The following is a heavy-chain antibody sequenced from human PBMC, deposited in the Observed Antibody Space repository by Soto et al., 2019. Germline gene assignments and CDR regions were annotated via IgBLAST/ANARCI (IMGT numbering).Heavy chain of an antibody. D-gene: IGHD3-3*01. CDR2: LKSVSDGGKA. V-gene: IGHV3-15*01. CDR1: GFPINKAW. J-gene: IGHJ4*02. CDR3: TTMRWNFWSTD. Sequence: EVQLVQSGGGLVKPGGSLTLSSAVSGFPINKAWMGWVREGPGKGLEWVGRLKSVSDGGKAEYTAPVKDRFTISRDDSKNMLYLQMNSLKAEDTGVYFCTTMRWNFWSTDWGQGTLVTVSS.